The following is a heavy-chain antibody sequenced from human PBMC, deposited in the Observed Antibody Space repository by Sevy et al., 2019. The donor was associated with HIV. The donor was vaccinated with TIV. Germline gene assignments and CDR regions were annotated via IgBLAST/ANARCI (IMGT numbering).Heavy chain of an antibody. CDR3: APTTVVTPGGFDY. CDR1: GFTFSSYW. J-gene: IGHJ4*02. CDR2: INSDGSST. Sequence: GASLRLSCAASGFTFSSYWMHWVRQAPGKGLVWVSRINSDGSSTSYADSVKGRFTISRDNAKNTLYLQMNSLRAEDTAVYYCAPTTVVTPGGFDYWGQGTLVTVSS. V-gene: IGHV3-74*01. D-gene: IGHD4-17*01.